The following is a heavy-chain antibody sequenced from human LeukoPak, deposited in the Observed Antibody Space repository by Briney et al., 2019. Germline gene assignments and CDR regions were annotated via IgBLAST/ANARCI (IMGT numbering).Heavy chain of an antibody. CDR2: INHSGST. CDR3: AREVMVYYYMDV. D-gene: IGHD4/OR15-4a*01. V-gene: IGHV4-34*01. J-gene: IGHJ6*03. Sequence: SETLSLTCAVYGGSFSGYYWSWIRQPPGKGLEWIGEINHSGSTNYNPSLKSRVTISVDTSKNQFSLKLSSVTAADTAVYYCAREVMVYYYMDVWGKGTTVTVSS. CDR1: GGSFSGYY.